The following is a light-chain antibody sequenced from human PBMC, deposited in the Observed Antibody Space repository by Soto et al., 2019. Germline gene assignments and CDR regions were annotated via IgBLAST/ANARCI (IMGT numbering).Light chain of an antibody. CDR2: DAS. V-gene: IGKV1-13*02. Sequence: IQLTQSPSSLSASVGDKVTISCRASQAINSALAWCQQRPGKAPMVLIYDASILESGVPSRFSGSGSATAFTLTISSLQPEDFATYYCQQFNSYPLTFGGGTKVEIE. CDR1: QAINSA. J-gene: IGKJ4*01. CDR3: QQFNSYPLT.